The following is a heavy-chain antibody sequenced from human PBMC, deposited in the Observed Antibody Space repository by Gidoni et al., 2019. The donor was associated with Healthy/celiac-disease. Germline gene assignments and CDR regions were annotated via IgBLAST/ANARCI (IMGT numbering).Heavy chain of an antibody. CDR2: INHSGST. Sequence: QVQLQQWGAGLLKPSETPSLPCAVYGGSFSGYYCSWIRQPPGKGLEWIGEINHSGSTNYNPSRKSRVTITVDTSKNQFSLKLSSVTDADTAVYYCARGRGRRDTAMVLGYYFDYWGQGTLVTVSS. D-gene: IGHD5-18*01. CDR1: GGSFSGYY. J-gene: IGHJ4*02. CDR3: ARGRGRRDTAMVLGYYFDY. V-gene: IGHV4-34*01.